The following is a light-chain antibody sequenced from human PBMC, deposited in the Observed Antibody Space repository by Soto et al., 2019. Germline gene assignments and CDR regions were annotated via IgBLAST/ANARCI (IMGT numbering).Light chain of an antibody. J-gene: IGKJ4*01. Sequence: DIQMTQSPSSLSASVGDRLTITCRASQTITTYLNWYQQRPGKAPNLLIYAASSLQSGVPSRFSGSGSGTDFTLTITSLQPEDFATYYCQQSSSTPPTFGGGTKVEMK. CDR3: QQSSSTPPT. CDR2: AAS. CDR1: QTITTY. V-gene: IGKV1-39*01.